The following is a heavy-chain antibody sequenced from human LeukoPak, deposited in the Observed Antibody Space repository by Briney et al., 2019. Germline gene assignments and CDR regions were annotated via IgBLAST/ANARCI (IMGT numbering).Heavy chain of an antibody. CDR3: AGTERWFGELKDY. CDR2: IIPIFGTA. D-gene: IGHD3-10*01. J-gene: IGHJ4*02. CDR1: GGTFSSYA. V-gene: IGHV1-69*05. Sequence: GASVKVSCKASGGTFSSYAISWVRQAPGQGLEWMGGIIPIFGTANYAQKFQGRVTITTDESTSTAYMELSSLRSEDTAVYYCAGTERWFGELKDYWGRGTLVTVSS.